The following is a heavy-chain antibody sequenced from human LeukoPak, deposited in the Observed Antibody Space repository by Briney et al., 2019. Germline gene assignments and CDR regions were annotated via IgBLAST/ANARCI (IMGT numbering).Heavy chain of an antibody. CDR3: ARGDSYGHFDY. J-gene: IGHJ4*02. CDR1: GYTFISYG. Sequence: ASMKVSCKASGYTFISYGISWVRQAPGQGLEWMGIINPSGGSTSYAQKFQGRVTMTRDMSTSTVYMELSSLRSEDTAVYYCARGDSYGHFDYWGQGTLVTVSS. CDR2: INPSGGST. D-gene: IGHD5-18*01. V-gene: IGHV1-46*01.